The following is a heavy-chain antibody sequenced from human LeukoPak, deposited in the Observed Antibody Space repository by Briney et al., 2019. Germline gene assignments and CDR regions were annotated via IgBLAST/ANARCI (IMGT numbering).Heavy chain of an antibody. CDR2: ISGSGGST. CDR1: GFTFSSYA. Sequence: PGGSLRLSCAASGFTFSSYAMNWVRQAPGKGLEWVSGISGSGGSTYYADSVKGRFTISRDNSKNTLSLQMNGLRVEDTALYYCVNSGFDPWGQGTLVTVSS. V-gene: IGHV3-23*01. CDR3: VNSGFDP. D-gene: IGHD3-10*01. J-gene: IGHJ5*02.